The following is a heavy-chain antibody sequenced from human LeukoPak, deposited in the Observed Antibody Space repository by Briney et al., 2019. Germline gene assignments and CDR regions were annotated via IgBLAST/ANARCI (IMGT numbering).Heavy chain of an antibody. D-gene: IGHD3-22*01. CDR1: GYSFTSYW. CDR3: ASPDYYDSSGYSPGVGY. CDR2: IYPGDSDT. V-gene: IGHV5-51*01. Sequence: GESLKISCKGSGYSFTSYWIGWVRQMPGKSLEWMGLIYPGDSDTRYSPSFQGQVTISADKSISTAYLQWSSLKASDTAMYYCASPDYYDSSGYSPGVGYWGQGTLVTVSS. J-gene: IGHJ4*02.